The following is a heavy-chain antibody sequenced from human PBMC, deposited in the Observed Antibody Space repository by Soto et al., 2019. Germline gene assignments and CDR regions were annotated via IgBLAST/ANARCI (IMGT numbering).Heavy chain of an antibody. CDR2: ISGSGFKK. V-gene: IGHV3-23*01. CDR1: GFIFENFG. CDR3: AKNQGVELVPLATVDWFDP. D-gene: IGHD1-26*01. Sequence: PGGSLRLSCAASGFIFENFGMSWVRQAPGKGLEWISSISGSGFKKYYADSVKGRFTISRDNSKSTVYLELNNLSAEDTAVYHCAKNQGVELVPLATVDWFDPWGQGSVVTFSS. J-gene: IGHJ5*02.